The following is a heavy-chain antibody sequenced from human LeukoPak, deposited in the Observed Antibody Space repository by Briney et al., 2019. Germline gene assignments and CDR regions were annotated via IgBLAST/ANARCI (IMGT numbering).Heavy chain of an antibody. CDR1: GYTFTGDY. J-gene: IGHJ4*02. CDR2: INPNSGGT. V-gene: IGHV1-2*02. Sequence: ASVTVSCKASGYTFTGDYMHWVRQAPGQGLEWMGWINPNSGGTNYAQKFQGRVTMTRDTSISTAYMELSRLRSDDTAVYYCARAVYDILTGYSGLCDYWGQGTLVTVSS. D-gene: IGHD3-9*01. CDR3: ARAVYDILTGYSGLCDY.